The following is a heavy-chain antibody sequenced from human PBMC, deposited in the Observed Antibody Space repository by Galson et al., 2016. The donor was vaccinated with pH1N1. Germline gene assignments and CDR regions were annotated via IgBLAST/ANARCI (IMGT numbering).Heavy chain of an antibody. Sequence: SLRLSCAASGFSFSSYPMNWVRQAPGKALEWLSHITSGSGGINYADSVKGRFTISRDNAKNSLFLEIDSLRAEDTAVYCCTRCANGPLDFWVFDLWGRGTLVSVSP. CDR1: GFSFSSYP. J-gene: IGHJ2*01. V-gene: IGHV3-48*01. CDR2: ITSGSGGI. D-gene: IGHD3-3*01. CDR3: TRCANGPLDFWVFDL.